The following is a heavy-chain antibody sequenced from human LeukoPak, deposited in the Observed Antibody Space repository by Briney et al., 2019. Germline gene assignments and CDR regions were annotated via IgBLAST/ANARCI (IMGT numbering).Heavy chain of an antibody. D-gene: IGHD6-19*01. V-gene: IGHV4-59*01. Sequence: SETMSLTCTVSGDSISSYYWSWIRQPPGKGLEWIGYIYFIGSTNYNPTLKSRLNISVDTSKNQLSLMLSSVTAADTAVYYCARAKKAVAGFFDYWGQGTLVTVSS. CDR3: ARAKKAVAGFFDY. CDR1: GDSISSYY. J-gene: IGHJ4*02. CDR2: IYFIGST.